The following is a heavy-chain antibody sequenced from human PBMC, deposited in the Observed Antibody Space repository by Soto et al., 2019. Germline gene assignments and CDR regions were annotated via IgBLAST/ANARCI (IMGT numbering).Heavy chain of an antibody. Sequence: QITLKESGPTLVKPTQTLTLTCTFSGFSLSTSGVGVGWIRQPPGKALEWLALIYWDDDKRYSPSLKSRLTXTMXTSKNQVVLTMTNMDPVDTATYYCAHIGSIRDFDYWGQGTLVTVSS. CDR3: AHIGSIRDFDY. V-gene: IGHV2-5*02. J-gene: IGHJ4*02. CDR2: IYWDDDK. D-gene: IGHD2-2*01. CDR1: GFSLSTSGVG.